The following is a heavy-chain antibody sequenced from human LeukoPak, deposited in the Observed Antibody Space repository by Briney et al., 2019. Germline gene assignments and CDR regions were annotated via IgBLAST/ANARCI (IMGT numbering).Heavy chain of an antibody. J-gene: IGHJ4*02. CDR2: FDPEDGET. CDR1: GYTLTELS. D-gene: IGHD3-10*01. Sequence: ASVKVSCKVSGYTLTELSMHWVRQAPGKGLEWMGGFDPEDGETIYAQKFQGRVTMTEDTSTDTAYMELSSLRSEDTAVYYCARAITMVRGVIITALGYWGQGTLVTVSS. CDR3: ARAITMVRGVIITALGY. V-gene: IGHV1-24*01.